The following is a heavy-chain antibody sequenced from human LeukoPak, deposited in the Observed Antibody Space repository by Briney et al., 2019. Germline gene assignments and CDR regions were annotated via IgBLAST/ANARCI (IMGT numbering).Heavy chain of an antibody. V-gene: IGHV1-18*01. Sequence: ASVKVSCKASGYTFTSYGISWVRQAPGQGLEWMGWISAYNGNTNYAQKLQGRVTMTTDTSTSTAYMELRSLRSDDTAVYYCARDPSSSYSSSWYWFDPWGQGTLVTVSS. CDR2: ISAYNGNT. CDR3: ARDPSSSYSSSWYWFDP. J-gene: IGHJ5*02. D-gene: IGHD6-13*01. CDR1: GYTFTSYG.